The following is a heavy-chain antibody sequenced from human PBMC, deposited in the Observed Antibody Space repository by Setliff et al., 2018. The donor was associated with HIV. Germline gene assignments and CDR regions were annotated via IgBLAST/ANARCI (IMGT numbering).Heavy chain of an antibody. CDR1: GGSISFTTYY. CDR2: VYYNGAT. V-gene: IGHV4-39*01. CDR3: VRMESTRPPRGLDY. D-gene: IGHD6-6*01. Sequence: EPLSLTCSVSGGSISFTTYYWGWIRQPTGKGLEWLGTVYYNGATQYSPSFKSRVTMSVDTSKNQFSLNLISVTAADTAVYYCVRMESTRPPRGLDYWGPGTLVTVSS. J-gene: IGHJ4*02.